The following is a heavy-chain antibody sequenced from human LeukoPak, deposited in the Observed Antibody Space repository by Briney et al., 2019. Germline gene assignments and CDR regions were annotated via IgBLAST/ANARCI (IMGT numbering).Heavy chain of an antibody. CDR2: IYSGGST. Sequence: GGSLRLSCAASGFTVSSNYMSWVRQAPGKGLEWVSIIYSGGSTFYADSVKGRFTISRDNSKNSLYLQMNSLRAEDTAVYYCARGEYYYDSSGSPFDYWGQGTLVTVSS. CDR1: GFTVSSNY. V-gene: IGHV3-53*01. D-gene: IGHD3-22*01. J-gene: IGHJ4*02. CDR3: ARGEYYYDSSGSPFDY.